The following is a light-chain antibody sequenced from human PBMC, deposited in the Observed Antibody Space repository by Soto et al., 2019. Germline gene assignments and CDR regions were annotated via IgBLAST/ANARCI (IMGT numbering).Light chain of an antibody. J-gene: IGLJ2*01. Sequence: QSVLTQPPSVSGAPGQRVTISCTGSSSNIGAGYDVHWYQQLPGTAPKLLIYGNSTRPSGVPDRFSGSKSGTSASLAITGLQPEDEADYYCQSYDSSLSGSVVFGGGTKLTVL. CDR3: QSYDSSLSGSVV. V-gene: IGLV1-40*01. CDR1: SSNIGAGYD. CDR2: GNS.